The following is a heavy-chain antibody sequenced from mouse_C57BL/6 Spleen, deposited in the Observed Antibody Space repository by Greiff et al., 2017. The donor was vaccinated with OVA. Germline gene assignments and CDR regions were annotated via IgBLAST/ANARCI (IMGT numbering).Heavy chain of an antibody. J-gene: IGHJ2*01. CDR1: GYAFTNYL. D-gene: IGHD1-1*01. V-gene: IGHV1-54*01. Sequence: QVQLQQSGAELVRPGTSVKVSCKASGYAFTNYLIEWVKQRPGQGLEWIGVINPGSGGTNYNEKFKGKATLTADKSSSTAYMQLSSLTSEDSAVYFCARLGSSSFDYWGQGTTLTVSS. CDR3: ARLGSSSFDY. CDR2: INPGSGGT.